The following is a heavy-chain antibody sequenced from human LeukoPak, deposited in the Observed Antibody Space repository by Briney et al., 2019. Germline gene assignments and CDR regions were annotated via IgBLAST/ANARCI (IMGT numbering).Heavy chain of an antibody. D-gene: IGHD6-19*01. CDR1: GFTFSSYE. J-gene: IGHJ6*03. CDR3: ARAHSSGWYESYYYYYYMDV. V-gene: IGHV3-48*03. CDR2: ISSSGSTI. Sequence: GGSLRLSCAASGFTFSSYEMNWVRQAPGKGLEWVSYISSSGSTIYYADSVKGRFTISRDNAKNSLYLQMNSLRAEDTAVYYCARAHSSGWYESYYYYYYMDVWGKGTTVTISS.